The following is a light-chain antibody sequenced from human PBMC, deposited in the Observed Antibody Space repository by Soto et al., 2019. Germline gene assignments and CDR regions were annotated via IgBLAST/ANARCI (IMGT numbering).Light chain of an antibody. CDR3: QSYDSSLSAPVV. CDR1: SSNIGAGYD. J-gene: IGLJ2*01. V-gene: IGLV1-40*01. Sequence: QSVLTQPPSVSGAPGQRVTISCTGSSSNIGAGYDVHWYQQLPGTAPKLLIYGNSNRPSGVPDRFSGSKSGTSASLAITGLLAEDEADYFCQSYDSSLSAPVVFGGGTKLTVL. CDR2: GNS.